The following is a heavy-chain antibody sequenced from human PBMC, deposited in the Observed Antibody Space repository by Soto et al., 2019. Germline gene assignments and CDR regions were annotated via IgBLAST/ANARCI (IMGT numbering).Heavy chain of an antibody. CDR1: GGSVSSGSYY. D-gene: IGHD1-26*01. J-gene: IGHJ4*02. Sequence: PSETLSLTCTVSGGSVSSGSYYWSWIRQPPGKGLEWIGYIYYSGSTNYNPSLKSRVTISVDTSKNQFSLKLSSVTAADTAVYYCAGHELGSYYEARLFDYWGQGTLVTVSS. V-gene: IGHV4-61*01. CDR2: IYYSGST. CDR3: AGHELGSYYEARLFDY.